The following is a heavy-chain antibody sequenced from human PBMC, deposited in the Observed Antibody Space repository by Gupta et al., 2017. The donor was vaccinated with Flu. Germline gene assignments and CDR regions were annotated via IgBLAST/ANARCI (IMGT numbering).Heavy chain of an antibody. J-gene: IGHJ4*02. V-gene: IGHV3-23*01. CDR1: A. CDR3: AKDLGGYCAGASCASVFDF. CDR2: ISGAGPSI. Sequence: AMGWIRQVPGKGPEWVAGISGAGPSIYYADSVEGRFTISRDNSKSTLFLQMNNLRAEDAAVYYCAKDLGGYCAGASCASVFDFWGQGTLVRVSS. D-gene: IGHD2-8*02.